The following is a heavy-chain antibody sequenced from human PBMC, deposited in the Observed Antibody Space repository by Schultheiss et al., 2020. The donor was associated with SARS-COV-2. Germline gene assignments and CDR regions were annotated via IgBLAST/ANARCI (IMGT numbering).Heavy chain of an antibody. D-gene: IGHD3-10*01. CDR3: AKSGSGSYYSAFDI. V-gene: IGHV3-21*01. J-gene: IGHJ3*02. CDR2: ISSSSSYI. Sequence: GGSLRLSCAASGFTFSSYSMNWVRQAPGKGLEWVSSISSSSSYIYYADSVKGRFTISRDNAKNSLYLQMNSLRAEDTAVYYCAKSGSGSYYSAFDIWRQGTMVTVSS. CDR1: GFTFSSYS.